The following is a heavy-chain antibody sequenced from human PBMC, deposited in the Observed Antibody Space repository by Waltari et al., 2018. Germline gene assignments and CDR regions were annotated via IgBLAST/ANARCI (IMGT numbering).Heavy chain of an antibody. D-gene: IGHD4-4*01. CDR3: AKDGIKMNRNYDWFDP. J-gene: IGHJ5*02. V-gene: IGHV3-23*04. CDR1: ESPFNTFA. Sequence: EVQLVESGGGLLRPGGSRRSPGAPPESPFNTFAISGVRRAPGQGLEWVSTSGGSDRDIYYAASVRGRFTISRDNSKNTLYLQMDSLRAEDTATYHCAKDGIKMNRNYDWFDPWGQGTLVTVSS. CDR2: SGGSDRDI.